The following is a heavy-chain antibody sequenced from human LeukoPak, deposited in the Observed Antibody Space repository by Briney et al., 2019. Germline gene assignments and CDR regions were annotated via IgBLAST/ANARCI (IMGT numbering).Heavy chain of an antibody. Sequence: PGGSLRLSCAASGFTFSSYSMNWIRQPPGKGLEWIGSIYYSGSTYYNPSLKSRVTISVDTSKNQFSLKLSSMTAADTAVYYCARQGDTSCWENWGQGTLVTVSS. D-gene: IGHD2-2*01. CDR1: GFTFSSYS. J-gene: IGHJ4*02. CDR3: ARQGDTSCWEN. V-gene: IGHV4-39*01. CDR2: IYYSGST.